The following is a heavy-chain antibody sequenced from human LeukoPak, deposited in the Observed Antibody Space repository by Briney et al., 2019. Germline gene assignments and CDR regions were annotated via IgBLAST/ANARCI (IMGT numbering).Heavy chain of an antibody. D-gene: IGHD4/OR15-4a*01. J-gene: IGHJ3*02. CDR2: IYYSGST. V-gene: IGHV4-39*01. CDR1: GGSISSSSYY. CDR3: ARLQRVRASDI. Sequence: SETLSLTCTVSGGSISSSSYYWGWIRQPPGKGLEWIGSIYYSGSTYYNPSLKSRVTISVDTSKNQFSLKLSSVTAADTAVYYCARLQRVRASDIWGQGTMVTVSS.